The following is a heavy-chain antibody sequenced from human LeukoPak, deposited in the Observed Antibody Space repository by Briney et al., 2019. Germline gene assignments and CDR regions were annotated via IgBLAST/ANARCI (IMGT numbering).Heavy chain of an antibody. Sequence: GASVKVSCKASGYTFTSYYMHWVRQAPGQGLEWMGWISAYNGNTNYAQKLQGRVTMTTDTSTSTAYMELRSLRSDDTAVYYCARGSIAARPSDYWGQGTLVTVSS. CDR3: ARGSIAARPSDY. D-gene: IGHD6-6*01. CDR1: GYTFTSYY. V-gene: IGHV1-18*04. CDR2: ISAYNGNT. J-gene: IGHJ4*02.